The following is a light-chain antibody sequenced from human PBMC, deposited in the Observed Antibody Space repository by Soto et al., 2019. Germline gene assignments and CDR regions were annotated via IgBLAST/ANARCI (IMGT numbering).Light chain of an antibody. J-gene: IGKJ5*01. Sequence: EIVLTQSPATLSSFPGDRVTLSGRASQSVSTKLAWYQQKPGQAPRLLINGASTRATGVPARFSGWGSGTEFTLTISSLQSEDFAVYYCQQYHNWPPITFGQGTRLEIK. CDR2: GAS. V-gene: IGKV3-15*01. CDR1: QSVSTK. CDR3: QQYHNWPPIT.